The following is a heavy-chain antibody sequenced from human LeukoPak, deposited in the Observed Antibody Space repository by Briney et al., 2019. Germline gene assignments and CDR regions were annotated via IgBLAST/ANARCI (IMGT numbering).Heavy chain of an antibody. D-gene: IGHD3-9*01. V-gene: IGHV3-66*01. CDR3: ARVRYFDWPPDY. J-gene: IGHJ4*02. CDR2: IYSGGST. CDR1: GFTFSSYS. Sequence: GGSLRLSCAASGFTFSSYSMNWVRQAPGKGLEWVSVIYSGGSTYYADSVKGRFTISRDNSKNTLYLQMNNLRAEDTAVYYCARVRYFDWPPDYWGQGTLVTVSS.